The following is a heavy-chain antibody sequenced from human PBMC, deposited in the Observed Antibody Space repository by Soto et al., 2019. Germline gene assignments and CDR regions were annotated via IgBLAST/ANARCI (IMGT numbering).Heavy chain of an antibody. CDR1: GGTFSSYG. V-gene: IGHV1-69*01. J-gene: IGHJ6*02. D-gene: IGHD2-8*02. CDR2: IIPILTTP. CDR3: ATSVGIAPTGEDGMDV. Sequence: SVKVSCKASGGTFSSYGFSWVRQAPVQGPGWIGGIIPILTTPNYAQKSQGRVTIVADESTTTVYMELSSLKFEDTAVYYCATSVGIAPTGEDGMDVWGQGTSVTAP.